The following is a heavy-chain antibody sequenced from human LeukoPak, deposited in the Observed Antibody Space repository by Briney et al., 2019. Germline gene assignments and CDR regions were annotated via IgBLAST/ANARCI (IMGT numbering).Heavy chain of an antibody. CDR1: GGSISSYY. D-gene: IGHD3-3*02. CDR3: ARVILARRNWFDP. V-gene: IGHV4-59*01. CDR2: IYYSGST. Sequence: SETLSLTCTVSGGSISSYYWSWIRQPPGKGLEWIGYIYYSGSTNYNPSLKSRVTISVDTSRNQFSLKLSSVTAADTAVYYCARVILARRNWFDPWGQGTMVTVSS. J-gene: IGHJ5*02.